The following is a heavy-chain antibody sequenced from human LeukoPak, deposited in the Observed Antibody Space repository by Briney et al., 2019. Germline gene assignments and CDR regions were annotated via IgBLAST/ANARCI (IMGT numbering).Heavy chain of an antibody. CDR3: ARDLEHGHYYGSGSYSLSYNWFDP. V-gene: IGHV4-4*07. Sequence: SETLSLTCTVSGGSISSYYWSWIRQPAGKGLEWIGRIYTSGSTNYNPPLKSRVTMSVDTSKNQFSLKLSSVTAADTAVYYCARDLEHGHYYGSGSYSLSYNWFDPWGQGTLVTVSS. J-gene: IGHJ5*02. D-gene: IGHD3-10*01. CDR2: IYTSGST. CDR1: GGSISSYY.